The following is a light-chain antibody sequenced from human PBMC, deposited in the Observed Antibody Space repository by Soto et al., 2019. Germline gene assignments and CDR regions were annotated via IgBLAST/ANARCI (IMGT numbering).Light chain of an antibody. V-gene: IGKV3-20*01. CDR2: GAS. CDR1: QSVTSNY. Sequence: EIVLTQSPGTLSLSPGERATLSCRASQSVTSNYLAWYQQKPGQAPRLLIYGASIRATGIPDRFSGSGSGTDFSLTINRLEPEDFAVYFCQRYVNSPLTFGQGTKVEVK. J-gene: IGKJ1*01. CDR3: QRYVNSPLT.